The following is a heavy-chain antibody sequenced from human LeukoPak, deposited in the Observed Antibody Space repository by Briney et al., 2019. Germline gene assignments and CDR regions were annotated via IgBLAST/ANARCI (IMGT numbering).Heavy chain of an antibody. CDR2: ISYDGSNK. CDR3: ARVGEVATIRTHFDY. J-gene: IGHJ4*02. D-gene: IGHD5-12*01. V-gene: IGHV3-30*04. CDR1: GFTFRSYE. Sequence: GGSLTLSCEDSGFTFRSYEMNWVRQAPGKGLEWVAFISYDGSNKYYADSVKGRFTISRDNSKNTLYLQMNSLRAEDTAVYYCARVGEVATIRTHFDYWGQGTLVTVSS.